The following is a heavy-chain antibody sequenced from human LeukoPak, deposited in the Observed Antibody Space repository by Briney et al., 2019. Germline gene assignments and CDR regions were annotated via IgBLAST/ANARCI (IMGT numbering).Heavy chain of an antibody. CDR1: GYTLIELS. D-gene: IGHD3-3*01. CDR2: FDPEDGET. J-gene: IGHJ4*02. V-gene: IGHV1-24*01. Sequence: GASVKVSCKVSGYTLIELSMHWVRQVPGKGLEWMGGFDPEDGETVYAQKFQGRVTMTEDTSTDIVYMELSSLRSEDTAVYYCATELSLFGVAERGVWGQGTLVIVSS. CDR3: ATELSLFGVAERGV.